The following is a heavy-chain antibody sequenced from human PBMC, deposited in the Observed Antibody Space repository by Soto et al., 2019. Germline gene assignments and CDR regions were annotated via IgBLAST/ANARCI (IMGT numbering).Heavy chain of an antibody. CDR2: IKQDGSEK. Sequence: GGSLRLSCAASGFTFSSYWMSWVRQAPGKGLEWVANIKQDGSEKYYVDSVKGRFTISRDNAKNSLYLQMNSLRAEDTAVYYCARNLWSGYFDYYYYYMDVWGKGTTVTVSS. CDR3: ARNLWSGYFDYYYYYMDV. D-gene: IGHD3-3*01. V-gene: IGHV3-7*01. J-gene: IGHJ6*03. CDR1: GFTFSSYW.